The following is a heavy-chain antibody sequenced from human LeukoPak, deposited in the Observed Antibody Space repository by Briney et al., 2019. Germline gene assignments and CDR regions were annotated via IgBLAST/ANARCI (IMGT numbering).Heavy chain of an antibody. D-gene: IGHD4-17*01. V-gene: IGHV3-21*01. CDR1: GLTFSSYS. CDR2: ISSSSTYI. CDR3: ARDYTTTLTTATNFDY. Sequence: GGSLRLSCAVSGLTFSSYSMNWVRQAPGKGLEWVSSISSSSTYIFYADSMKGRFTISRDNTKNSLYLQMNSLRAEDTAIYYCARDYTTTLTTATNFDYWGQGTLVTVSS. J-gene: IGHJ4*02.